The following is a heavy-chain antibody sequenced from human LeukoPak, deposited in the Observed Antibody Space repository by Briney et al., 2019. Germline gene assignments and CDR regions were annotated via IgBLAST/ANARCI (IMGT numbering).Heavy chain of an antibody. CDR2: ISAYNGNT. D-gene: IGHD5/OR15-5a*01. Sequence: ASVKVSCKASGGTFSSYAISWVRQAPGQGLEWMGWISAYNGNTNYAQKLQGRVTMTTDTSTSTAYMELRSLRSDDTAVYYCARVYDGYFDYWGQGTLVTVSS. V-gene: IGHV1-18*01. CDR3: ARVYDGYFDY. J-gene: IGHJ4*02. CDR1: GGTFSSYA.